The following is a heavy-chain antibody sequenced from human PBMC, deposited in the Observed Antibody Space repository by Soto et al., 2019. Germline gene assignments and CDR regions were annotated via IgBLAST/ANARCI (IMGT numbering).Heavy chain of an antibody. CDR2: ISYDGSNK. Sequence: GGSLRLSCAASGFTFSSYGMHWVRQAPGKGLEWVAVISYDGSNKYYADSVKGRFTISRDNSKNTLYLQMNSLRAEDTAVYYCAKDLEDIVLMVYAIHYYYYGMDFWGQGTTVTVSS. V-gene: IGHV3-30*18. D-gene: IGHD2-8*01. CDR3: AKDLEDIVLMVYAIHYYYYGMDF. J-gene: IGHJ6*02. CDR1: GFTFSSYG.